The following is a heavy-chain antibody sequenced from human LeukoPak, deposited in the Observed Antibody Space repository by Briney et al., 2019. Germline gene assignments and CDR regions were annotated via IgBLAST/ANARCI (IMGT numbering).Heavy chain of an antibody. Sequence: SGPALVKPTRTLTLTCTFSGFSLSTSGMCVSWIRQPPGKALEWLARIDWDDDKYYSTSLKTRLTISKDTSKNQVVLTMTNMDPVDTATYYCARIEPYYYYMDVWGKGTTVTVSS. D-gene: IGHD1-14*01. J-gene: IGHJ6*03. CDR3: ARIEPYYYYMDV. CDR1: GFSLSTSGMC. CDR2: IDWDDDK. V-gene: IGHV2-70*11.